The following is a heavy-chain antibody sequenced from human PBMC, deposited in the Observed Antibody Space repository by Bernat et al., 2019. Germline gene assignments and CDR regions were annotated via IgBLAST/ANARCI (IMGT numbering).Heavy chain of an antibody. J-gene: IGHJ4*02. CDR3: ARGRTNYNWTPDGLED. CDR2: ISYDGNNK. V-gene: IGHV3-30*04. CDR1: GFNLSIYA. Sequence: VQLVESGGGVVQPGKSLRLSCAHSGFNLSIYAMYWVRQAPGKGLEWVALISYDGNNKNYADSVKGRFTISRDNSRNTLYLQMNNLKAEDTAVYYCARGRTNYNWTPDGLEDWGQGTLVTVSS. D-gene: IGHD1-20*01.